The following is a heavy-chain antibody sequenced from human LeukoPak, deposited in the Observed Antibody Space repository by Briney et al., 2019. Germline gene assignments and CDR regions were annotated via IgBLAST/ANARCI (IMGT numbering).Heavy chain of an antibody. CDR1: GYTFTSYD. V-gene: IGHV1-8*01. Sequence: ASVKVSCKASGYTFTSYDINWVRQATGQGLEWMGWMNPNSGNTGYAQKFQGRVTMTRNTSISTAYMELSSLRSEDTAVYYCARYLPISARYSRGGYETDYGGQETLVTVS. CDR3: ARYLPISARYSRGGYETDY. D-gene: IGHD6-19*01. J-gene: IGHJ4*02. CDR2: MNPNSGNT.